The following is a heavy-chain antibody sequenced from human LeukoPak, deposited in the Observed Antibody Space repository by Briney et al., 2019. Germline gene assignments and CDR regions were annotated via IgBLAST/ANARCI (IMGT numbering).Heavy chain of an antibody. CDR3: ARDLGRITMVRGVIITGDAFDI. D-gene: IGHD3-10*01. V-gene: IGHV4-59*01. J-gene: IGHJ3*02. CDR2: IYYSGST. Sequence: SETLSLTCTVSGGSISSYYWSWIRQPPGKGLEWIGYIYYSGSTNYNPSLKSRVTISVDTSKNRFSLKLSSVTAADTAVYYCARDLGRITMVRGVIITGDAFDIWGQGTMVTVSS. CDR1: GGSISSYY.